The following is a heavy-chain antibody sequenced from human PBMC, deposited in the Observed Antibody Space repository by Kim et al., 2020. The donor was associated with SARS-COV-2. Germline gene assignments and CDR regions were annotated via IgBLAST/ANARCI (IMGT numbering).Heavy chain of an antibody. D-gene: IGHD3-9*01. CDR2: IYYCGST. Sequence: SETLSLTCTVSGGSISSSSYYWGWIRQPPGKGLEWIGSIYYCGSTYYNPSLKSRVTISVDTSKNQFSLKLSSVTAADTAVYYCARYDILTGYFDYWGQGTLVTVSS. V-gene: IGHV4-39*01. J-gene: IGHJ4*02. CDR1: GGSISSSSYY. CDR3: ARYDILTGYFDY.